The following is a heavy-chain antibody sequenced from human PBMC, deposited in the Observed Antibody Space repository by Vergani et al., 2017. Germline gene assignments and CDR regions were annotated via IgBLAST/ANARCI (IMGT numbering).Heavy chain of an antibody. D-gene: IGHD2-21*01. CDR2: IIPIFGTA. CDR3: ARKHCGGDCYRGWDYHSYMDV. V-gene: IGHV1-69*01. CDR1: GGTFSSYA. Sequence: QVQLVQSGAEVKKPGSSVKVSCKASGGTFSSYAISWVRQAPGQGLEWMGGIIPIFGTANSAQKFHGRVTITADESTSTAHMELSSLRSEDTAVYYCARKHCGGDCYRGWDYHSYMDVWGKGTTVIVSS. J-gene: IGHJ6*03.